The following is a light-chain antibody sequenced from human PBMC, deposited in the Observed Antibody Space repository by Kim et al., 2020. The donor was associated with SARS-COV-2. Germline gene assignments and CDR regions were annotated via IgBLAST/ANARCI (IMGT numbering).Light chain of an antibody. CDR2: DKN. CDR1: SLRSFY. V-gene: IGLV3-19*01. CDR3: NSRDSSGNHVV. J-gene: IGLJ2*01. Sequence: SELTQDPAVSVALGQTVRITCQGDSLRSFYASWYQQKPGQAPVLVIYDKNNRPSGIPDRFSGSRSGNTASLTITGAQAEDEADYYCNSRDSSGNHVVFGG.